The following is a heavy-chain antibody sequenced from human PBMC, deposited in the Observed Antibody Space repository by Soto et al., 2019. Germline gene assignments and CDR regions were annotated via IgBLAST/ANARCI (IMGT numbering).Heavy chain of an antibody. V-gene: IGHV1-18*01. CDR3: ARDGRAVADDSYYGLDV. CDR1: GYTFTRNG. J-gene: IGHJ6*02. Sequence: QVQLAQSGVEVKKPGASVKVSCKAFGYTFTRNGISWVRQAPGQGLEWMGWISVYNGNTNYAQKFQGRVTMTTDTSTSTAYMEMRSLRSDDTAVYYCARDGRAVADDSYYGLDVWGQGTTVTVSS. CDR2: ISVYNGNT. D-gene: IGHD6-19*01.